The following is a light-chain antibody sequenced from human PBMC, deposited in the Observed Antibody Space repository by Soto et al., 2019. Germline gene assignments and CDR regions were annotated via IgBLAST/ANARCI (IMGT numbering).Light chain of an antibody. CDR2: GAS. V-gene: IGKV3-20*01. CDR1: QSVRSNY. J-gene: IGKJ2*01. Sequence: EIVLTQSPGTLSLSPGERATLSCRASQSVRSNYLAWYQRKPGQAPRLLIYGASTSATGIPDRFSGTVSGTDFTLTISSRGAEDFAVYYCQPYGGAPYTFGQGTKLEIK. CDR3: QPYGGAPYT.